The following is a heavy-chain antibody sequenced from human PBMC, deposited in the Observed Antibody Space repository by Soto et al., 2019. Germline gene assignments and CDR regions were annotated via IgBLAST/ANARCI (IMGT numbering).Heavy chain of an antibody. CDR3: ARWGTTGGLDV. Sequence: QVQLVESGGGVVKPGTSLRLSCVGSGFTFRSYVIHWVRQAPGKGLEWVALTSYDGSGKDYGDSVRGRFTISRDNSKNTVDVQMDSLRLEDTALYYYARWGTTGGLDVWGQGTLVSVSS. CDR2: TSYDGSGK. J-gene: IGHJ1*01. V-gene: IGHV3-30*19. D-gene: IGHD3-16*01. CDR1: GFTFRSYV.